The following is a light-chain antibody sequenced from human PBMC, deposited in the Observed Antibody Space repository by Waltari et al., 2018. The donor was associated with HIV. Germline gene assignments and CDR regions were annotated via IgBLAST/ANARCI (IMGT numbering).Light chain of an antibody. J-gene: IGLJ2*01. CDR1: SNDVGPYDY. CDR2: EVY. V-gene: IGLV2-8*01. CDR3: TSYAGSDNLML. Sequence: QSALTQPPTASGSPGQSVTISCSGTSNDVGPYDYVSWYQQHPDKAPRLIIYEVYKRPSGVPDRFSGSKSGNTASLTVSGLQAEDEAVYYCTSYAGSDNLMLFGGGTKVTVL.